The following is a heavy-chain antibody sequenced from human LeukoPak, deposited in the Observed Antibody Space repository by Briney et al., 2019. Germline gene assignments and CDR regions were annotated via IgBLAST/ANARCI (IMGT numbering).Heavy chain of an antibody. CDR3: ARETSDYGSGRYYNLDY. Sequence: LETLSLTCTVSGGSISGSSYYWGWIRQPPGKGLEWIGSIYYSGSTYYNPSLKSRVTISVDTSKNQFSLKLSSVTAADTAVYYCARETSDYGSGRYYNLDYWGQGTLVTVSS. J-gene: IGHJ4*02. V-gene: IGHV4-39*02. CDR1: GGSISGSSYY. CDR2: IYYSGST. D-gene: IGHD3-10*01.